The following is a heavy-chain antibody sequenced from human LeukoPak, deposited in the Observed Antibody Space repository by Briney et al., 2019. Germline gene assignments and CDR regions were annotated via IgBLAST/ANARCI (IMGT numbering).Heavy chain of an antibody. J-gene: IGHJ4*02. CDR3: ARLGYCSGGSCKTFDY. V-gene: IGHV4-59*08. Sequence: SETLSLTCTVSGGSISSYYWSWIRQPPGKGLEWIGSIYHSGSTYYNPSLKSRVTISVDTSKNQFSLKLSSVTAADTAVYYCARLGYCSGGSCKTFDYWGQGTLVTVSS. D-gene: IGHD2-15*01. CDR1: GGSISSYY. CDR2: IYHSGST.